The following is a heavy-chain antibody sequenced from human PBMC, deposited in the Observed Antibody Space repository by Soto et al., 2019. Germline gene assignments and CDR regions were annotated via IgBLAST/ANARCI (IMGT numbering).Heavy chain of an antibody. CDR1: GGSISTYY. CDR2: IYYSGST. CDR3: ARVGGYYGDYPNFDY. D-gene: IGHD4-17*01. Sequence: PSETLSLTCTISGGSISTYYWSWIRQPPGKGLEWLGNIYYSGSTNYNPSRKSRVTISVDTSKNLFSLKLSSVTAADTAVYYCARVGGYYGDYPNFDYWGQGTLVTVS. V-gene: IGHV4-59*01. J-gene: IGHJ4*02.